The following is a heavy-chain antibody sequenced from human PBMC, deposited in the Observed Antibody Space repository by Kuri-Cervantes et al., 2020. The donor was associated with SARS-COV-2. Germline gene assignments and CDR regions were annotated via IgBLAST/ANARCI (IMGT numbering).Heavy chain of an antibody. V-gene: IGHV3-11*04. J-gene: IGHJ4*02. CDR3: ARDKQHWSPFDY. Sequence: GGSLRLSCAASGFTFSDYYMSWIRQAPGKGLGWVSYISSSGSTIYYADSVKGRFTISRDNSKNTLYLQMNSLRAEDTAVYYCARDKQHWSPFDYWGQGTLVTVSS. D-gene: IGHD1-1*01. CDR2: ISSSGSTI. CDR1: GFTFSDYY.